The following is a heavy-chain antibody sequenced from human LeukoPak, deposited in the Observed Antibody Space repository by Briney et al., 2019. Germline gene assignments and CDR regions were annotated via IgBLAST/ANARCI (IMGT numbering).Heavy chain of an antibody. Sequence: GGSLRLSCAASGFIFSNYWMHWVRQAPGKGLVWVSRVNNDGSSTTYADSVKGRFTISRGNAKNTLYLQMNSLRAEDTAVYYCAKGGLRVTDYWGQGTLVTVSS. CDR3: AKGGLRVTDY. D-gene: IGHD5/OR15-5a*01. J-gene: IGHJ4*02. CDR1: GFIFSNYW. CDR2: VNNDGSST. V-gene: IGHV3-74*03.